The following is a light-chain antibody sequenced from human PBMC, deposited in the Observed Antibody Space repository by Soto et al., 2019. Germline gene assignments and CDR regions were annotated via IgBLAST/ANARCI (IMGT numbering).Light chain of an antibody. CDR1: QSVLYSSNNKNY. CDR3: QQYYSNPQT. Sequence: DIVMTQSPDSLAVSLGERATINCKSSQSVLYSSNNKNYLGWYQKKPVQPPKLLIYWASTRESGVPDRFSVSGSGTDFTLTISSLQAEDVAVYYCQQYYSNPQTFGQGTKVEIK. V-gene: IGKV4-1*01. CDR2: WAS. J-gene: IGKJ1*01.